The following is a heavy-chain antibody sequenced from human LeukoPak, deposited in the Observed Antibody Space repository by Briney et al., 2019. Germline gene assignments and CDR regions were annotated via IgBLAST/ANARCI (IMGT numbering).Heavy chain of an antibody. Sequence: SGGSLRLSCAASGFTFSSYGMHWVRQAPGKGLEWVAVISYDGSNKYYADSVKGRFTISRDNSKNTLYLQMNSLRAEDTAVYYCAKTTDCSSTSCYDYYYGMDVWGQGTTVTVSS. CDR1: GFTFSSYG. CDR3: AKTTDCSSTSCYDYYYGMDV. D-gene: IGHD2-2*01. J-gene: IGHJ6*02. CDR2: ISYDGSNK. V-gene: IGHV3-30*18.